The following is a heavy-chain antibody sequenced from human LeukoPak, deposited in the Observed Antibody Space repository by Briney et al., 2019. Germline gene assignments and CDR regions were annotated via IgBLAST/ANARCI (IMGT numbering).Heavy chain of an antibody. J-gene: IGHJ5*02. CDR3: AKGAAAGKVDWFDP. CDR2: ITGYGAT. Sequence: GGSLRLSCAASGFTFSNFAMRWVRQAPGTRLQWVSTITGYGATFYADSVRGRFTVFRDTSMNTLFLQMNSLGAEDTAVYYCAKGAAAGKVDWFDPWGQGTLVTVSS. D-gene: IGHD6-13*01. V-gene: IGHV3-23*01. CDR1: GFTFSNFA.